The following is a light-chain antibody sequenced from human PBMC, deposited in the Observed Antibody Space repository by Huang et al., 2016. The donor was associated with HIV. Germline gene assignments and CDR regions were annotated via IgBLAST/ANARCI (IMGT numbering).Light chain of an antibody. Sequence: DIQITQSPSSLSASVGDRVTITCRASRGISKSVAGYQQQPGKAPKLLLYAASRLQGGVPSRFSGSGSRTDYTLTISSLQPEDSATYYCQQYYNTTLSFGGGTKVEIK. J-gene: IGKJ4*01. CDR1: RGISKS. V-gene: IGKV1-NL1*01. CDR3: QQYYNTTLS. CDR2: AAS.